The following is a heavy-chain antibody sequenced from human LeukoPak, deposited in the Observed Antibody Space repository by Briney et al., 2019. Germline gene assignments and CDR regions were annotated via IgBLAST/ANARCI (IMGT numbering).Heavy chain of an antibody. CDR1: GGSISSGGYY. V-gene: IGHV4-31*03. Sequence: SETLSLTCTVSGGSISSGGYYWSWIRQHPGKGLEWIGYIYYSGSTYYNPSLKSRVTISVDTSKNQFSLKLSSVTAADTAVYYCARDLMLSESLNWFDPWGQGTLVTVSS. CDR2: IYYSGST. CDR3: ARDLMLSESLNWFDP. J-gene: IGHJ5*02. D-gene: IGHD3-16*01.